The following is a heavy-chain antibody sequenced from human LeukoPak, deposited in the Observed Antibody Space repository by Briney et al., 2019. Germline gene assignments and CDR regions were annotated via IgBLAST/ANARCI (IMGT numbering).Heavy chain of an antibody. CDR2: IYYSGST. CDR3: ASSFSGSYYFEY. J-gene: IGHJ4*02. D-gene: IGHD1-26*01. V-gene: IGHV4-30-4*01. CDR1: GGSISSGDYY. Sequence: SETLSLTCTVSGGSISSGDYYWSWIRQPPGKGLEWIGYIYYSGSTYYNPSLKSRVTISVDTSKNQFSLFLTSVTAADTAMYYCASSFSGSYYFEYWGQGTLVTVSS.